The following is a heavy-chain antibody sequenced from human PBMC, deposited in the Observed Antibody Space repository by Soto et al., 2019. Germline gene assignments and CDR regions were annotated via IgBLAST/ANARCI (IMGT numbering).Heavy chain of an antibody. V-gene: IGHV3-11*01. CDR2: ISIASSTI. J-gene: IGHJ4*02. CDR3: ARERARVFDS. CDR1: GFTFGDYY. Sequence: GGSLRLSCAASGFTFGDYYMGWIRQAPGRGLEWLSYISIASSTIYYADSVKGRFSISRDNAKNSLYLQLSSLRAEDTAVYFCARERARVFDSWGQGTLVTVSS.